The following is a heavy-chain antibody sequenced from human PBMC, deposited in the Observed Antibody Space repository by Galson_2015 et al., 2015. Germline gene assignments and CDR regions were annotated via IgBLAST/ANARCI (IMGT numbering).Heavy chain of an antibody. CDR1: GFTFSSYS. J-gene: IGHJ4*02. V-gene: IGHV3-21*01. CDR3: ARDVGAVAGTNGRV. Sequence: SLRLSCAASGFTFSSYSMNWVRQAPGKGLEWVSSISSSSSYIYYADSVKGRFTISRDNAKNSLYLQMNSLRAEDTAVYYCARDVGAVAGTNGRVWGQGTLVTVSS. D-gene: IGHD6-19*01. CDR2: ISSSSSYI.